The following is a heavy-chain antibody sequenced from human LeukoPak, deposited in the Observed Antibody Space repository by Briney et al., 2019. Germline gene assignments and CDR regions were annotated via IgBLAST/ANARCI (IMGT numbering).Heavy chain of an antibody. CDR3: ARVSGYSGYDTLDY. V-gene: IGHV3-66*01. CDR1: GFTISSNY. Sequence: PGGPLRLSCAASGFTISSNYMNWVRQAPGKGLEWVSVISTGGTTYYANSVQGRFTISRDYSKNTLYLEMNNLRAEDTAVYYCARVSGYSGYDTLDYWGQGTLVTVS. CDR2: ISTGGTT. D-gene: IGHD5-12*01. J-gene: IGHJ4*02.